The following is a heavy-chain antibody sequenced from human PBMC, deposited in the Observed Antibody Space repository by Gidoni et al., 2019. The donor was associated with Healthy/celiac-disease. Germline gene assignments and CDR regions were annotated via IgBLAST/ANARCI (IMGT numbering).Heavy chain of an antibody. J-gene: IGHJ6*02. Sequence: QVQLQESGPGLVKPSQTLSLTCTVSGGSISSGRYYWSWIRQPAGKGLEWIGRIYTSGSTNYNPSLKSRVTISVDTSKNQFSLKLSSVTAADTAVYYCAREMYSSSWYRYYYYYGMDVWGQGTTVTVSS. CDR1: GGSISSGRYY. CDR3: AREMYSSSWYRYYYYYGMDV. V-gene: IGHV4-61*02. D-gene: IGHD6-13*01. CDR2: IYTSGST.